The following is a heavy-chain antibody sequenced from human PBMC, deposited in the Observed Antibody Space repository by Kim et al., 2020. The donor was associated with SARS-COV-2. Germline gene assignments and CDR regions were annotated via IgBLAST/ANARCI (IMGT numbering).Heavy chain of an antibody. CDR2: ISSSSSTI. Sequence: GGSLRLSCAASGFTFSSYSMNWVRQAPGKGLEWVSYISSSSSTIYDADSVKGRFTISRDNAKNSLYLQMNSLRDEDTAVYYCARDRGYYGSGGLDAFDIWGQGTMVTVSS. J-gene: IGHJ3*02. D-gene: IGHD3-10*01. CDR3: ARDRGYYGSGGLDAFDI. CDR1: GFTFSSYS. V-gene: IGHV3-48*02.